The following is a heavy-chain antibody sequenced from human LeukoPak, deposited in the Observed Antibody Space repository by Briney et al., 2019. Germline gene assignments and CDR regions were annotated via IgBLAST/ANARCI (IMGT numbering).Heavy chain of an antibody. Sequence: PSETLSLTCAVYGGSFSGYYWSWIRQPPGKGLEWIGEINHSGSTNYNPSLKSRVTISVDTSKNQFSLKLSSVTAADTAVYYCAGEAAAALDYWGQGTLVTVSS. CDR2: INHSGST. J-gene: IGHJ4*02. CDR3: AGEAAAALDY. D-gene: IGHD6-13*01. CDR1: GGSFSGYY. V-gene: IGHV4-34*01.